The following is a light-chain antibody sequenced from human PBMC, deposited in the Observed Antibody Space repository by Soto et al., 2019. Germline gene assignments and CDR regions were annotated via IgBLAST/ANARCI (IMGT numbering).Light chain of an antibody. V-gene: IGKV3-20*01. CDR3: QQYGGSSWT. CDR2: GAS. CDR1: QSVRSSY. J-gene: IGKJ1*01. Sequence: EIVLTQSPGTLSLSPGERATLSCRASQSVRSSYLAWYQQKPGQAPRLLIYGASSRATGIPDRFSGSGSGTDFTLTISRLEPEDLAVYYCQQYGGSSWTFGQGTKVEIK.